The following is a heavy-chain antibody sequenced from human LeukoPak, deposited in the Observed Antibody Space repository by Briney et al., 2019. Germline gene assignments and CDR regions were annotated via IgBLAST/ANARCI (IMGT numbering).Heavy chain of an antibody. CDR2: IKQDGSAK. D-gene: IGHD6-13*01. Sequence: GGSLRLSCSASVFTFSTYWMRWVRQAPGKGLEWVANIKQDGSAKYSLDSVKGRFTISRDNAKNPLYLQMNSLRAEDTADYFCTREAAAGIDYWGQGTLVTVSS. J-gene: IGHJ4*02. V-gene: IGHV3-7*01. CDR3: TREAAAGIDY. CDR1: VFTFSTYW.